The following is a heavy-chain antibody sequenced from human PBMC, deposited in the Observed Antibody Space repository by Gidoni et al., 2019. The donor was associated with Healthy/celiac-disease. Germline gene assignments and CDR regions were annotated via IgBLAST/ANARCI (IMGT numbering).Heavy chain of an antibody. J-gene: IGHJ5*02. D-gene: IGHD6-19*01. V-gene: IGHV6-1*01. CDR1: GDSVSSNSAA. CDR2: TYYRSKWYN. Sequence: QVQLQQSGPGLVKPSQTLSLPCAISGDSVSSNSAAWNGIRQSPSRGLEWLGRTYYRSKWYNDYAVSVKSRITINPDTSKNQFSLQLNSVTPEDTAVYYCARSLIRTSGWYLFGWFDPWGQGTLVTVSS. CDR3: ARSLIRTSGWYLFGWFDP.